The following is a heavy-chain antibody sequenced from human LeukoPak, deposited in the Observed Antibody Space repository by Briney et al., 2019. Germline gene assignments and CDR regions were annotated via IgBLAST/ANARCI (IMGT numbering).Heavy chain of an antibody. CDR3: ARPVYDGKSWWFDP. CDR2: IYTSGST. J-gene: IGHJ5*02. Sequence: SETLSLTCTVSGGSISSYYWSWIRQPPGKGLEWIGYIYTSGSTNYNPSLKSRVTISVDTPKNQCSLKLSSVTAADTAVYYCARPVYDGKSWWFDPWGQGTLVTVSS. CDR1: GGSISSYY. D-gene: IGHD3-16*01. V-gene: IGHV4-4*09.